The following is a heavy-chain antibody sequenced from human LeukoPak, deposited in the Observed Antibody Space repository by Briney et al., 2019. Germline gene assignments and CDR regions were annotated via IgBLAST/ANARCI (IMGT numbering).Heavy chain of an antibody. D-gene: IGHD2-2*02. CDR3: AIHPLGYCSSTSCYTPFDY. CDR2: ISAYNGNT. CDR1: GYTFTGYY. Sequence: ASVKVSCKASGYTFTGYYMHWVRQAPGQGLEWMGWISAYNGNTNYAQKLQGRVTMTTDTSTSTAYMELRSLRSDDTAVYYCAIHPLGYCSSTSCYTPFDYWGQGTLVTVSS. V-gene: IGHV1-18*04. J-gene: IGHJ4*02.